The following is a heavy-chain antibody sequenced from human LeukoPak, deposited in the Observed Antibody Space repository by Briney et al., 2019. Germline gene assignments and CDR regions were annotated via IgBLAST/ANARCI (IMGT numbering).Heavy chain of an antibody. V-gene: IGHV3-53*01. CDR2: IYFGGTT. D-gene: IGHD5/OR15-5a*01. CDR1: GFTVSSNY. Sequence: GGSLRLSCAASGFTVSSNYMTWVRQAPGQGLEWVSVIYFGGTTYYADFVKGRFTISRDNSKNTVYLQMNSLRVEDTVVYYCARGDSVYVYWGEGTLVTVSS. CDR3: ARGDSVYVY. J-gene: IGHJ4*02.